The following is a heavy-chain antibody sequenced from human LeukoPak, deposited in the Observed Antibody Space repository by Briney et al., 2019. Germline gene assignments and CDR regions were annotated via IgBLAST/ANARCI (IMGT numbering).Heavy chain of an antibody. J-gene: IGHJ5*02. D-gene: IGHD3-9*01. CDR1: GFTFHHYA. Sequence: GGSLRLSCAASGFTFHHYALTWVRQSPGKGLEWVSSISGGGENTYYADSVKGRFTISRDNSNNTQYLQMNSLRPEDTAIYYCAKLGDILTSYSHFEHWGQGILVIVSS. V-gene: IGHV3-23*01. CDR3: AKLGDILTSYSHFEH. CDR2: ISGGGENT.